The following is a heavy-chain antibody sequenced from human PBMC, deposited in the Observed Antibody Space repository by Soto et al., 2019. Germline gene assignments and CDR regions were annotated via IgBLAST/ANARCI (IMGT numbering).Heavy chain of an antibody. V-gene: IGHV3-9*01. CDR1: GFTFDDYA. D-gene: IGHD2-21*02. CDR3: ARPALFDSPASCGGDCYPYYFDY. CDR2: ISWNSGSI. Sequence: LRLSCAASGFTFDDYAMHWVRQAPGKGLEWVSGISWNSGSIGYADSVKGRFTISRVNAKNSLYLQMNSLRAEDAALYYCARPALFDSPASCGGDCYPYYFDYWGQGTPVTVSS. J-gene: IGHJ4*02.